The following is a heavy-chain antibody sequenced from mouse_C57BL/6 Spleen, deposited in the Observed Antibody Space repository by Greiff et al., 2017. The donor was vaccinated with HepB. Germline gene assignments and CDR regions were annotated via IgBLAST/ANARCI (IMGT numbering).Heavy chain of an antibody. CDR3: TRVGYDGSWYFDV. CDR1: GFTFSSYA. J-gene: IGHJ1*03. D-gene: IGHD2-2*01. CDR2: ISSGGDYI. V-gene: IGHV5-9-1*02. Sequence: EVQLVESGEGLVKPGGSLKLSCAASGFTFSSYAMSWVRQTPEKRLEWVAYISSGGDYIYYADTVKGRFTISRDNARNTLYLQMSSLKSEDTAMYYCTRVGYDGSWYFDVWGTGTTVTVSS.